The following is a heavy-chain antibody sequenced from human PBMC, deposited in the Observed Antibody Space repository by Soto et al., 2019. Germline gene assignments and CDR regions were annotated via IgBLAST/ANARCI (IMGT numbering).Heavy chain of an antibody. V-gene: IGHV4-39*07. Sequence: PSETLSLTCPVSGGSISSSSYYWGWIRQPPGKGLEWIGSIFYSGSTYYNPSFKSRVTISVDTSKNQFSLKLNSVTAADTAVYYCARDLWGYCGTDCYPLDVWGQGTTVTVSS. D-gene: IGHD2-21*02. CDR2: IFYSGST. CDR1: GGSISSSSYY. J-gene: IGHJ6*02. CDR3: ARDLWGYCGTDCYPLDV.